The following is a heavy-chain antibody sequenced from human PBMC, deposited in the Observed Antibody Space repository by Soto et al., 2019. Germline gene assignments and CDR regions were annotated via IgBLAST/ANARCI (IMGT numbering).Heavy chain of an antibody. Sequence: GGSLRLSCAASGFTFSSYEMNWVRQAPGKGLEWVSYISSSGSTIYYADSVKGRFTISRVNAKNSLYLQMNSLRAEDTAVYYCASLDHYDILTGSEAWGQGTLVTASS. V-gene: IGHV3-48*03. CDR2: ISSSGSTI. CDR3: ASLDHYDILTGSEA. D-gene: IGHD3-9*01. J-gene: IGHJ5*02. CDR1: GFTFSSYE.